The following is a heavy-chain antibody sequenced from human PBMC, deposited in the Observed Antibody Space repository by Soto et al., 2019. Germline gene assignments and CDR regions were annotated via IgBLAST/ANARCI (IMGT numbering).Heavy chain of an antibody. J-gene: IGHJ4*02. CDR2: IYFRGTT. Sequence: PSETLSLTCTVSGGSISTYYWSWIRQPPGKGLEWIGYIYFRGTTNYNPSLKSRVTMSADTSKNQFSLKLNSVTAADTAVYYCARMNHYDTSGYPFDYWGQGTLVTVSS. CDR1: GGSISTYY. CDR3: ARMNHYDTSGYPFDY. D-gene: IGHD3-22*01. V-gene: IGHV4-59*01.